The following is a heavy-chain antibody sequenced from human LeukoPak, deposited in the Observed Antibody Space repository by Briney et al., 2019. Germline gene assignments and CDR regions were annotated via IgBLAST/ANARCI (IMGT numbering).Heavy chain of an antibody. CDR3: ERVNQRGYCSSTSCYTWFDP. CDR1: GGSFSGYY. V-gene: IGHV4-34*01. Sequence: SETLSLTCAVYGGSFSGYYWSWIRQPPGKGLEWIGEINHSGSTNYNPSLKSRVTISVDTSKNQFSLKLSSVTAADTAVYYCERVNQRGYCSSTSCYTWFDPWGQGTLVTVSS. CDR2: INHSGST. D-gene: IGHD2-2*02. J-gene: IGHJ5*02.